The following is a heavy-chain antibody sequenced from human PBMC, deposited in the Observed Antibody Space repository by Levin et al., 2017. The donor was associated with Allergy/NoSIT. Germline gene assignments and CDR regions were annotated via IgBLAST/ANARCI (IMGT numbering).Heavy chain of an antibody. V-gene: IGHV3-23*01. CDR3: AKQKSGSCDSNSDL. D-gene: IGHD2-15*01. CDR2: ISDSGGNT. J-gene: IGHJ2*01. CDR1: GFTFSSYA. Sequence: PGGSLRLSCAASGFTFSSYAMSWVRQAPGKGLEWVSVISDSGGNTYYADSVKGRFTISRDNSKNTVYLQMNSLRAEDTAVYYCAKQKSGSCDSNSDLWGRGTLVTVSS.